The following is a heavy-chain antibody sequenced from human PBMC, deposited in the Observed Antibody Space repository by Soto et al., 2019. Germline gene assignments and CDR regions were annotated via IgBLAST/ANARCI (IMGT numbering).Heavy chain of an antibody. CDR3: ARSYHYYDFWGGSSGGYYYGFDV. Sequence: SGGSLRLSCAASGFRLSVYWMSCVRQAPGKGLEWVANIKGDGSEIYLVDSVKGRFTISRDNAQDSLFLQLSTLRPDDTAVYYCARSYHYYDFWGGSSGGYYYGFDVCGQRPTVTIS. CDR1: GFRLSVYW. J-gene: IGHJ6*02. D-gene: IGHD3-3*01. CDR2: IKGDGSEI. V-gene: IGHV3-7*01.